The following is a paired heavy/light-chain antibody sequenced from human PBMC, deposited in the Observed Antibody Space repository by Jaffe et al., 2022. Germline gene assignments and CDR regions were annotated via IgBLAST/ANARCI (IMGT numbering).Heavy chain of an antibody. CDR1: GGSFSGYY. CDR3: ARGSIPHLFGVVGHYFDY. V-gene: IGHV4-34*01. CDR2: INHSGST. J-gene: IGHJ4*02. D-gene: IGHD3-3*01. Sequence: QVQLQQWGAGLLKPSETLSLTCAVYGGSFSGYYWSWIRQPPGKGLEWIGEINHSGSTNYNPSLKSRVTISVDTSKNQLSLKLSSVTAADTAVYYCARGSIPHLFGVVGHYFDYWGQGTLVTVSS.
Light chain of an antibody. J-gene: IGKJ1*01. V-gene: IGKV1-5*03. Sequence: DIQMTQSPSTLSASVGDRVTITCRASQSISSWLAWYQQKPGKAPKLLIYKASSLASGVPSRFSGSGSGTEFTLTISSLQPDDFATYYCQHYNGYPWTFGQGTKVEIK. CDR1: QSISSW. CDR3: QHYNGYPWT. CDR2: KAS.